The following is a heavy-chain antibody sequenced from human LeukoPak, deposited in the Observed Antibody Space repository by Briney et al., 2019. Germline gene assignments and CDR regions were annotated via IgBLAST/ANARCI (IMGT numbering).Heavy chain of an antibody. CDR3: AIERASGYSYYFDY. D-gene: IGHD3-22*01. Sequence: SETLSLTCTVAGGSISSYYWSWLRQPPGRGLEWIGYISYSGSTNYDPSLKSRVTISVDTSKNQFSLKLSSVTAADTAVYYCAIERASGYSYYFDYWGQGTLVTVSS. V-gene: IGHV4-59*01. CDR2: ISYSGST. J-gene: IGHJ4*02. CDR1: GGSISSYY.